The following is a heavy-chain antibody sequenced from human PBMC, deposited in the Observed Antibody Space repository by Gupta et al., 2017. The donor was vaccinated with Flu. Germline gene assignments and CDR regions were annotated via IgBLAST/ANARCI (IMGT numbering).Heavy chain of an antibody. CDR2: IRSKANSYAT. CDR3: TTSSIANGWGDYGDYVRDDAFDI. CDR1: GFTFSGSA. V-gene: IGHV3-73*02. J-gene: IGHJ3*02. D-gene: IGHD4-17*01. Sequence: EVQLVESGGGLVQPGGSLKLSCAASGFTFSGSAMHWVRQASGKGLEWVGRIRSKANSYATAYAASVKGRFTISRDDSKNTAYLQMNGLKTEDTAVYYCTTSSIANGWGDYGDYVRDDAFDIWGQGTMVTLSS.